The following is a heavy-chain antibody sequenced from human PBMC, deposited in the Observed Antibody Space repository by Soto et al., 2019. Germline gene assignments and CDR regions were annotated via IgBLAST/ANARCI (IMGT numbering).Heavy chain of an antibody. CDR1: GYSFTSYW. V-gene: IGHV5-51*01. CDR2: IYPGDSDT. J-gene: IGHJ5*02. Sequence: PGESLKISCKGSGYSFTSYWIGWVRQMPGKGLEWMGIIYPGDSDTRYSPSFQGQVTISADKSISTAYLQWSSLKASDTAMYYWARLVYYYGSGSSNWFDPWGQGTLVTVSS. D-gene: IGHD3-10*01. CDR3: ARLVYYYGSGSSNWFDP.